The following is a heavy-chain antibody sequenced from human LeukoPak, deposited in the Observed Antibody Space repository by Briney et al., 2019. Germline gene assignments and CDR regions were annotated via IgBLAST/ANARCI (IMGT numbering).Heavy chain of an antibody. CDR2: INPSGGST. J-gene: IGHJ4*02. D-gene: IGHD3-22*01. V-gene: IGHV1-46*01. CDR3: ARPYYYDSSGYYQGVGY. Sequence: ASVKVSCKASGYTFTNYYIHWVRQAPGQGLECMGIINPSGGSTSYAQKFQGRVTMTRDMSTSTVYMELSSLRSEDTAVYYCARPYYYDSSGYYQGVGYWGQGTLVTVSS. CDR1: GYTFTNYY.